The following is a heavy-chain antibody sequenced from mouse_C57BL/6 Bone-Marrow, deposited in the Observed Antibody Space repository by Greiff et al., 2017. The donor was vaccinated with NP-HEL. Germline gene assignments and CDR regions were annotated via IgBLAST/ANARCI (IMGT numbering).Heavy chain of an antibody. J-gene: IGHJ1*03. CDR2: IYPGNSDT. Sequence: EVQLQQSGTVLARPGASVKMSCKTSGYTFTSYWMHWVKQRPGQGLEWIGAIYPGNSDTSYNQKFKGKAKLTAVTSASTAYMELSSLTNEDSAVYYCTSSNLLCPYWYFDVWGTGTTVTVSS. V-gene: IGHV1-5*01. CDR1: GYTFTSYW. CDR3: TSSNLLCPYWYFDV. D-gene: IGHD2-1*01.